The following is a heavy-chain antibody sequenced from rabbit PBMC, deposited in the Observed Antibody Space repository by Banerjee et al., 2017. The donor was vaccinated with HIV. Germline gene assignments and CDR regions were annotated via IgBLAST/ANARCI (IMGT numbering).Heavy chain of an antibody. CDR1: GFDFSRYW. J-gene: IGHJ4*01. CDR2: IYNADGTT. Sequence: QEQLVESGGGLVQPEGSLTLTCTASGFDFSRYWICWVRQAPGKGLEWIGCIYNADGTTAYASWAKGRFTITRSTSLNTVTLQMTSLTAADTATYFCLRRWHSTDLWGPGTLVTVS. CDR3: LRRWHSTDL. V-gene: IGHV1S47*01. D-gene: IGHD7-1*01.